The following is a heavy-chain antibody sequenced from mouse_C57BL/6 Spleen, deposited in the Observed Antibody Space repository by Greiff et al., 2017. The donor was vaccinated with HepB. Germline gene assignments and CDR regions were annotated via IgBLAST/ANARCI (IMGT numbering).Heavy chain of an antibody. D-gene: IGHD1-1*01. CDR2: IYPGDGDT. CDR3: ARWHYYGSSPFDY. J-gene: IGHJ2*01. V-gene: IGHV1-82*01. CDR1: GYAFSSSW. Sequence: QVQLQQSGPELVKPGASVKISCKASGYAFSSSWMNWVKQRPGKGLEWIGRIYPGDGDTNYNGKFKGKATLTADKSSSTAYMQLSSLTSEDSAVYFCARWHYYGSSPFDYWGQGTTLTVSS.